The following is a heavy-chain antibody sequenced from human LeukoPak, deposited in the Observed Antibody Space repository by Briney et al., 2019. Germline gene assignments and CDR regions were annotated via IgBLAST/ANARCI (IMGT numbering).Heavy chain of an antibody. D-gene: IGHD1-1*01. V-gene: IGHV3-43*01. CDR3: AKGVPFKTNYYYYGMDV. J-gene: IGHJ6*02. CDR1: GFTFDDYT. CDR2: ISWDGGST. Sequence: GGSLRLSCAASGFTFDDYTMHWVRQAPGKGLEWVSLISWDGGSTHYADSVKGRFTISRDNSKNSLYLQMNSLRTEDTALYYCAKGVPFKTNYYYYGMDVWGQGTTVTVSS.